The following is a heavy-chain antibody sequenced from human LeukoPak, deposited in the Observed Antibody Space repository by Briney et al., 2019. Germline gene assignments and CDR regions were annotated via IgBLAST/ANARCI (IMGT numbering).Heavy chain of an antibody. Sequence: GGSLRLSCAASGLAFSSYAMSWVRQAPGKWLEWVSTISVASNTFYADSVKGRFTISRDNSRNTVYLQMTSLRADDTAVYYCADYGVSGVRNNFYWGQGTLVTVSS. CDR1: GLAFSSYA. D-gene: IGHD3-3*01. CDR3: ADYGVSGVRNNFY. CDR2: ISVASNT. J-gene: IGHJ4*02. V-gene: IGHV3-23*01.